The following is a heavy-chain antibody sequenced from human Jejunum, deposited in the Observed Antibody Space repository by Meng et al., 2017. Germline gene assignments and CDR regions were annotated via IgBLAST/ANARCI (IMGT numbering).Heavy chain of an antibody. CDR1: GFTFSSYE. D-gene: IGHD6-13*01. Sequence: GESLKISCAASGFTFSSYEINWVRQAPGKGLEWVSYIDGRGDAIYYADSVKGRFTISRDNAKNSLYLQMNSLRVEDTALYYCARVSSWPVRFDPWGQGTLVTVSS. CDR3: ARVSSWPVRFDP. J-gene: IGHJ5*02. V-gene: IGHV3-48*03. CDR2: IDGRGDAI.